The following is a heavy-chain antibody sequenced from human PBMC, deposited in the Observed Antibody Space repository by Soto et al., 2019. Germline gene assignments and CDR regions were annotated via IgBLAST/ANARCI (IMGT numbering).Heavy chain of an antibody. J-gene: IGHJ4*02. V-gene: IGHV1-69*13. CDR1: GGTFSSYA. CDR2: IIPIFGTA. Sequence: ASVKVSCKASGGTFSSYAISWVRQAPGQGLEWMGGIIPIFGTANYAQKFQGRVTITADESTSTAYMELSSLRSEDTAVYYCARGGMRWLRSRHFDYWGQGTLVTVSS. CDR3: ARGGMRWLRSRHFDY. D-gene: IGHD5-12*01.